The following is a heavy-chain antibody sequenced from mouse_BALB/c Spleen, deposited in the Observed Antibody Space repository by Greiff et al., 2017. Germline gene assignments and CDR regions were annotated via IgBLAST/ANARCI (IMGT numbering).Heavy chain of an antibody. Sequence: VQLKESGAELVRPGSSVKISCKASGYAFSSYWMNWVKQRPGQGLEWIGQIYPGDGDTNYNGKFKGKATLTADKSSSTAYMQLSSLTSEDSAVYFCARSGGNYVYWGQGTLVTVSA. J-gene: IGHJ3*01. CDR3: ARSGGNYVY. CDR1: GYAFSSYW. CDR2: IYPGDGDT. V-gene: IGHV1-80*01. D-gene: IGHD2-1*01.